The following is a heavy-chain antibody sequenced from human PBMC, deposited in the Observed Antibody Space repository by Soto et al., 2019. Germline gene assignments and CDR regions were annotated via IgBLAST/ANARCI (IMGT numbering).Heavy chain of an antibody. J-gene: IGHJ4*02. CDR1: GYTFTSYG. CDR3: ARGRYGAY. Sequence: QVHLVQSGAEVKKPGASVKVSCKASGYTFTSYGTTWVRQAPGQGLEWMGWISAHNGNTDYAQKLWGRVIVTRDTSASTACVELRGLMSDDRAVYYCARGRYGAYWGQGALVTVSS. V-gene: IGHV1-18*01. D-gene: IGHD3-10*01. CDR2: ISAHNGNT.